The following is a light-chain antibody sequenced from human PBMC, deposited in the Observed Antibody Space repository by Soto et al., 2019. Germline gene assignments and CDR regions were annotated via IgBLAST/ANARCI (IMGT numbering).Light chain of an antibody. V-gene: IGKV3-20*01. J-gene: IGKJ4*01. CDR2: GSS. CDR1: QSISSSY. Sequence: EIVLTQSPGTLSLSPGERATLSCWASQSISSSYLAWYQHKPGQAPRLLISGSSNRATGIPDRFSGSGSGTEYTLTIDRLEPEDFVVYYCQQYGSSPPVTFGGGTKVEI. CDR3: QQYGSSPPVT.